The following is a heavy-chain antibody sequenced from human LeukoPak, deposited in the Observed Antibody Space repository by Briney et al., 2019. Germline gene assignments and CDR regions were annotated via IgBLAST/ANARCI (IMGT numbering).Heavy chain of an antibody. CDR2: TNPNSGGT. CDR3: ARNGRITIFGVVIKPGNWFDP. CDR1: GYTFTGYY. D-gene: IGHD3-3*01. V-gene: IGHV1-2*06. J-gene: IGHJ5*02. Sequence: ASVKVSCKASGYTFTGYYMHWVRQAPGQGLEWMGRTNPNSGGTNYAQKFQGRVTMTRDTSISTAYMELSRLRSDDTAVYYCARNGRITIFGVVIKPGNWFDPWGQGTLVTVSS.